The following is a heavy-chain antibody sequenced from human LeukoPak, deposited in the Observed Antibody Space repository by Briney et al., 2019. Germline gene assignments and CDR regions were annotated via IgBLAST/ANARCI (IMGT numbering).Heavy chain of an antibody. CDR1: GYTFTGYY. V-gene: IGHV1-2*02. CDR2: INPNSGGT. Sequence: GASVKVSCKASGYTFTGYYMHWVRQAPGQGLEWMGWINPNSGGTNYAQKFQGRVTMTRDTSISTAYMELSRLRSDDTAAYYCAREVGSSATPFGYWGQGTLVTVSS. D-gene: IGHD2-2*01. J-gene: IGHJ4*02. CDR3: AREVGSSATPFGY.